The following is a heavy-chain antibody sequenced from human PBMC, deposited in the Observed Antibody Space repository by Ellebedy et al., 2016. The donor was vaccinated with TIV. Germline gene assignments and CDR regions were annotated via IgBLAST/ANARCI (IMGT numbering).Heavy chain of an antibody. CDR2: IYHSGSA. D-gene: IGHD4-11*01. J-gene: IGHJ4*02. CDR1: GGPISTTNW. CDR3: ARGTYSNYVFDY. V-gene: IGHV4/OR15-8*01. Sequence: MPSETLSLTCGVSGGPISTTNWWCWVRQAPGKGLEWIGEIYHSGSANYNPSLKSRVTISVDTSKNQFSLKLSSVTAADTAVYFCARGTYSNYVFDYWGQGILVTVSS.